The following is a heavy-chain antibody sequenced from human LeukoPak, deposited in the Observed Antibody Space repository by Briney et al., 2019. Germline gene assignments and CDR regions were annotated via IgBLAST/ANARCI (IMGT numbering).Heavy chain of an antibody. CDR1: AFTFRTYG. CDR2: ISYDAKLK. Sequence: GRSLRLSCAASAFTFRTYGMRWVRQAPGKGLEWVAVISYDAKLKNYADSVKGRFTISRDNSKNTLYLQMNSLRAEDTAVYYCAKDRHPARTDGYYFEHWGRGTLVTVSS. D-gene: IGHD1-14*01. CDR3: AKDRHPARTDGYYFEH. V-gene: IGHV3-30*18. J-gene: IGHJ4*02.